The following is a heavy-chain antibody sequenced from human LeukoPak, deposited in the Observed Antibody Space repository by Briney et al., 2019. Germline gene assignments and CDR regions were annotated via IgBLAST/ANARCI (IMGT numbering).Heavy chain of an antibody. J-gene: IGHJ5*02. CDR2: IFYSGNT. CDR3: ARTGDYSRSTGGWFDP. V-gene: IGHV4-59*01. D-gene: IGHD4-11*01. Sequence: PGGSLRLSCAASGFTFSSYAMSWVRQAPGKGLEWIGYIFYSGNTNYSPSLKSRVTISIDTSKKQFSLRLTSVTTADTAVYFCARTGDYSRSTGGWFDPWGQGTLVTVSS. CDR1: GFTFSSYA.